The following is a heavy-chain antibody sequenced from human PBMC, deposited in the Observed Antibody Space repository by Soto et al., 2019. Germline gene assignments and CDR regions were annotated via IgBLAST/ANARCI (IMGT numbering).Heavy chain of an antibody. D-gene: IGHD6-13*01. V-gene: IGHV4-4*07. CDR3: ARDRGEYTSSWFWYFSH. CDR2: LNIAGTI. CDR1: GGSISSYY. J-gene: IGHJ2*01. Sequence: PSETLSLTCTVSGGSISSYYWNWVRQPAGKGPEWVGRLNIAGTINYNPSLKSRITMSMDTSKSQISLHLRSVTAADTAIYYCARDRGEYTSSWFWYFSHWGHGTLVTVSS.